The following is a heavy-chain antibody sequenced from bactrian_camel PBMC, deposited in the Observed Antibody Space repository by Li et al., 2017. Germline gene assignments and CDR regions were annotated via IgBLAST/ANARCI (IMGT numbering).Heavy chain of an antibody. D-gene: IGHD1*01. Sequence: QLVESGGGLVQPGGSLTLSCAASGFTFSKVWMYWFRQGTGKGLEWVSAVSTGGSITYFGDSMEGRFTISRDAAKSILYLQMNSLKPEDTAMYHCAADPVCTDGTWGDNTIWGQGTQVTVS. CDR1: GFTFSKVW. J-gene: IGHJ4*01. CDR3: AADPVCTDGTWGDNTI. CDR2: VSTGGSIT. V-gene: IGHV3S1*01.